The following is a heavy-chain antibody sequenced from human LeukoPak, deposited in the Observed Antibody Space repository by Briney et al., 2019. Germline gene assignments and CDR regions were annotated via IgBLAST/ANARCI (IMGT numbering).Heavy chain of an antibody. J-gene: IGHJ4*02. CDR2: IKQDGSEK. CDR1: GFTFSSYW. D-gene: IGHD3-9*01. Sequence: GGSLRLSCAASGFTFSSYWMSWVRQAPGKGLEWVANIKQDGSEKYYVDSVKGRFTISRDNAKNSLYLQMNSLRAEDTAVYYCARELRYFDWGFDCWGQGTLVTVSS. V-gene: IGHV3-7*01. CDR3: ARELRYFDWGFDC.